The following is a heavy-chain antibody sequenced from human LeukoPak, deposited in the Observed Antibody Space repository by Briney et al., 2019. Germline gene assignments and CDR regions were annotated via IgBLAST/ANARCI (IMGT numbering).Heavy chain of an antibody. CDR3: ARAPGVGGGPVAGTNWFGP. CDR1: GGSIRSYY. V-gene: IGHV4-59*01. D-gene: IGHD6-19*01. Sequence: SETLSLTCTVSGGSIRSYYWSWIRQPPGKGLEWIGYIYYSGRPNYNPSLKSRLTISVDTSKNQFSLRLSSVTAADTAVYYCARAPGVGGGPVAGTNWFGPWGQGTLVTVSS. CDR2: IYYSGRP. J-gene: IGHJ5*02.